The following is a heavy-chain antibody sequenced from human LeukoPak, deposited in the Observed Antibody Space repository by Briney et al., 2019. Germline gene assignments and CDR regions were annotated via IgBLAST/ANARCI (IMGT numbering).Heavy chain of an antibody. CDR2: IHPNNGDT. CDR3: ARDGPAQMVDLDY. Sequence: GASVKVSCKASGYTFSGTGWYLYWLRQAPGQGLECMGWIHPNNGDTAYAQKFEGRVAMTRDTSISTAYMELRRLRPDGTAVYFCARDGPAQMVDLDYWGQGTLVTVSS. D-gene: IGHD3-10*01. V-gene: IGHV1-2*02. CDR1: GYTFSGTGWY. J-gene: IGHJ4*02.